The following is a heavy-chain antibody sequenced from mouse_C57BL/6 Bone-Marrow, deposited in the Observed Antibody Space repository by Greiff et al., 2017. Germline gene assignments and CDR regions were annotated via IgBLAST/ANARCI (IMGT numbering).Heavy chain of an antibody. Sequence: QVQLQQSGAELVRPGTSVKVSCKASGYAFTNYLIEWVKQRPGQGLEWIGVINPGSGGTNYNEKCKGKATLTADKSSSTAYMQLSSLTSGDSAVYFCARWVYYYGSRYFDVWGTGTTVTVSS. CDR1: GYAFTNYL. D-gene: IGHD1-1*01. V-gene: IGHV1-54*01. J-gene: IGHJ1*03. CDR3: ARWVYYYGSRYFDV. CDR2: INPGSGGT.